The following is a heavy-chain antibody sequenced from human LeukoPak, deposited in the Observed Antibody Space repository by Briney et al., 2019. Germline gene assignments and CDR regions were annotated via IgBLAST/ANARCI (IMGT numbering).Heavy chain of an antibody. CDR2: ISSSSSTI. Sequence: GGSLRLSCAASGFTFSNYWMSWVRQAPGKGLEWVSYISSSSSTIYYADSVKGRFTISRDNAKNSLYLQMNSLRAEDTAVYYCARDSRGLQRDYWGQGTLVTVSS. V-gene: IGHV3-48*01. D-gene: IGHD5-24*01. J-gene: IGHJ4*02. CDR1: GFTFSNYW. CDR3: ARDSRGLQRDY.